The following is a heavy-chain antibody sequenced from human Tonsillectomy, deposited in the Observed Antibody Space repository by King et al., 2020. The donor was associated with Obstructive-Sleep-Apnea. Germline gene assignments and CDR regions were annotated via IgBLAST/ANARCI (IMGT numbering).Heavy chain of an antibody. Sequence: QLQESGPGLVKPSETLSLMCTVSGGSISSYYWSWIRQPPGKGLEWIGYIYYSQSTNYNPSLKSRVTISIDTSKNQFSLRLSSVTAADTAVYYCARLGDGYKLDYWGQGTLVTVSS. J-gene: IGHJ4*02. CDR1: GGSISSYY. CDR3: ARLGDGYKLDY. D-gene: IGHD5-24*01. V-gene: IGHV4-59*08. CDR2: IYYSQST.